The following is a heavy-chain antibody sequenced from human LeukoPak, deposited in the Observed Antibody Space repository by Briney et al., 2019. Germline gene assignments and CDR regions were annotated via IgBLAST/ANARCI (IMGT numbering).Heavy chain of an antibody. CDR2: IYYSGST. CDR1: GGSISSYY. J-gene: IGHJ4*02. Sequence: PSETLSLTCTVAGGSISSYYWSWIRQPPGKGLEWIGYIYYSGSTKYNPSLKSRVTISVETSKNQFSLKLSSVTAADTALYYSGTASSGLDYWGQGTLVTVSS. V-gene: IGHV4-59*01. CDR3: GTASSGLDY. D-gene: IGHD6-19*01.